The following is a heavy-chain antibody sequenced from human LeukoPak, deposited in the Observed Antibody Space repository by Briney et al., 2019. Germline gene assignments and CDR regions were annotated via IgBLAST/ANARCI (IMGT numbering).Heavy chain of an antibody. J-gene: IGHJ3*02. CDR3: ARSGDYDILTGQDAFDI. V-gene: IGHV5-51*01. CDR2: IYPDDSNT. CDR1: GYSFTNYW. Sequence: GESLKISCKGSGYSFTNYWIGWVRQMPGKGLEWMGIIYPDDSNTKYSPSFQGLVTISADKSISTAYLQWSSLKASDTAMYYCARSGDYDILTGQDAFDIWGQGTMVTVSS. D-gene: IGHD3-9*01.